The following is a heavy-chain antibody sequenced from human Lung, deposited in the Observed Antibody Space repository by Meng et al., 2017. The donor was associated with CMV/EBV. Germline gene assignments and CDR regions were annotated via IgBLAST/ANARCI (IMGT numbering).Heavy chain of an antibody. CDR1: GFTFSSYA. CDR2: ISYDGSNK. J-gene: IGHJ4*02. Sequence: GGSXRLXXAASGFTFSSYAMHWVRQAPGKGLEWVAVISYDGSNKYYADSVKGRFTISRDNSKNTLYLQMNSLRAEDTAVYYCARDRTAGLWFGELVYGPDLGYWGQGTLVXVSS. V-gene: IGHV3-30*04. D-gene: IGHD3-10*01. CDR3: ARDRTAGLWFGELVYGPDLGY.